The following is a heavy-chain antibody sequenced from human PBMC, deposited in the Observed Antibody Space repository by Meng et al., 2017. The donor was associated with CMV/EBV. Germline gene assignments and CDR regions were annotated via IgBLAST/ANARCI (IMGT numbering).Heavy chain of an antibody. V-gene: IGHV3-7*01. Sequence: GESLKISCAASRFTFSSYWMSWVRQAPGKGLEWVANIKQDGSEKYYVDSVKGRFTISRDNAKNSLYLQMNSLRAEDTAVYYCARGDVPAPPFHYYYGMDVWGQGTTVTVSS. CDR1: RFTFSSYW. D-gene: IGHD2-2*01. CDR2: IKQDGSEK. J-gene: IGHJ6*02. CDR3: ARGDVPAPPFHYYYGMDV.